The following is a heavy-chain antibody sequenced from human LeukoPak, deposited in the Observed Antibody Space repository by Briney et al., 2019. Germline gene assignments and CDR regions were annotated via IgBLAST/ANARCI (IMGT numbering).Heavy chain of an antibody. D-gene: IGHD6-13*01. CDR3: TREEYPPRRSWYFADVY. CDR1: GYTFTGYY. CDR2: INPTSGGT. Sequence: ASVKVSCKASGYTFTGYYMHWVRQAPGQGLEWMGSINPTSGGTNYAQKFQGRVTMTRDTSISTAYMELSRLRSDDTAVYYCTREEYPPRRSWYFADVYWGQGTLVTVSS. J-gene: IGHJ4*02. V-gene: IGHV1-2*02.